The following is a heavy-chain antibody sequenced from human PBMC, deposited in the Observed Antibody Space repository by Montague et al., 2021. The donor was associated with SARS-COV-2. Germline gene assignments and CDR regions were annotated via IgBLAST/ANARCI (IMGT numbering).Heavy chain of an antibody. V-gene: IGHV3-23*01. CDR3: RVGNYYDSISDY. CDR1: GFTFSSYA. D-gene: IGHD3-22*01. J-gene: IGHJ4*02. Sequence: YLSLSFSASGFTFSSYAMSWVRQAPGKGLEWVSAISGSGVSTYYADSVKGRFTISRDNSKNTLYLQMNSLRAEDTAVYYCRVGNYYDSISDYWGQGTLVTVSS. CDR2: ISGSGVST.